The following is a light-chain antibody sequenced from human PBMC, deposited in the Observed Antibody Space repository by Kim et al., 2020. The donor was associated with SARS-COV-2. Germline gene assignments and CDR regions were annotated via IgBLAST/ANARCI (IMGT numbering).Light chain of an antibody. CDR1: QSVSSY. J-gene: IGKJ4*01. Sequence: ETVLTQSPATLSLSPGEGATLSCRASQSVSSYVAWYQQKPGQAPRLLIYDASKRATDIPARFSGSGSGTDFTLTITSLEPEDFAVYYCQQRGNWPLTFGGGTKVDIK. V-gene: IGKV3-11*01. CDR2: DAS. CDR3: QQRGNWPLT.